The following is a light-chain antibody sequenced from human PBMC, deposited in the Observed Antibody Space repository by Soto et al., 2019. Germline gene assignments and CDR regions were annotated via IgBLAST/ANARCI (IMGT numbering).Light chain of an antibody. CDR2: LGS. V-gene: IGKV2-28*01. J-gene: IGKJ2*01. CDR3: MQALQTPMYT. Sequence: DIVMTQSPLSLPVTPGEPASISCRSSQSLLHSNGYNYLDWYLQKPGQSPQLLIYLGSNRSSGVPDRFSGSGSGTNFTLKISRVKAEDVGVYYCMQALQTPMYTFGQWTKLEIK. CDR1: QSLLHSNGYNY.